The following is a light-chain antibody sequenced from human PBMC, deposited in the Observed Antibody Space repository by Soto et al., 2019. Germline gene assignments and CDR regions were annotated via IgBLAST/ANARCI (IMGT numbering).Light chain of an antibody. Sequence: EIVMTQSPATLSVSPGEGTTLSCRTSVTVSSNLAWYQQKPGQAPRLLIYGASTRATGIPARFSGSGSGTEFTLTISILQSEDFAVYYCQQYNNWPRTFGQGTKVEIK. CDR3: QQYNNWPRT. CDR1: VTVSSN. V-gene: IGKV3-15*01. CDR2: GAS. J-gene: IGKJ1*01.